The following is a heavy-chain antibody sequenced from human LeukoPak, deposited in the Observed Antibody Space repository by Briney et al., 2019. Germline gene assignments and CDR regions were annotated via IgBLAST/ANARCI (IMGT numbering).Heavy chain of an antibody. J-gene: IGHJ6*03. Sequence: GESLKISCKGSGYTFTSYWIAWVRQMPGKGLEWMGIIYPGDSETRYSPSFQGQVTISADKSISTAYLQWSSLKASDTAMYYCARLGSGSYYYYYYYLDVWAKGPRSPSP. CDR3: ARLGSGSYYYYYYYLDV. CDR2: IYPGDSET. CDR1: GYTFTSYW. D-gene: IGHD1-26*01. V-gene: IGHV5-51*01.